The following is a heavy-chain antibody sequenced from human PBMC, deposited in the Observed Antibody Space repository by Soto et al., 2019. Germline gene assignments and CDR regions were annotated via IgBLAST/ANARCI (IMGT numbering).Heavy chain of an antibody. Sequence: ASVKVSCKASGYTFTGYYMHWVRQAPGQGLEWMGWINPNSGGTNYAQKFQGRVTMTRDTSISTAYMELSRLRSDDTDVYYCARETAIVKGYYYGMDVWRQGTSVTVSS. CDR3: ARETAIVKGYYYGMDV. J-gene: IGHJ6*02. V-gene: IGHV1-2*02. D-gene: IGHD5-18*01. CDR1: GYTFTGYY. CDR2: INPNSGGT.